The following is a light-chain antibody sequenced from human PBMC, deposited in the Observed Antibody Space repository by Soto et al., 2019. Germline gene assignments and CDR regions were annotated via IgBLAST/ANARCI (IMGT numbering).Light chain of an antibody. V-gene: IGKV1-39*01. CDR1: QSIDSA. CDR3: QHSYTTPT. Sequence: DIQMTQSPSSLSASIGDRVTITCRASQSIDSALNWYQHKPGKAPNLLIRAASSLQSGVPSRFSGSGSGTDFTLTIGRLQPDDVATYYCQHSYTTPTFGQGTKVEIK. CDR2: AAS. J-gene: IGKJ1*01.